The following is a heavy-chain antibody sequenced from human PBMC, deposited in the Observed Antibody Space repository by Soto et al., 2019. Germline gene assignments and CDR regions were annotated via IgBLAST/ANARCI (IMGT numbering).Heavy chain of an antibody. J-gene: IGHJ6*02. V-gene: IGHV1-18*01. CDR2: ISAYNGNT. CDR1: GYTFTSYG. Sequence: ASVKVSCKASGYTFTSYGISWVRQAPGQGLEWMGWISAYNGNTNYAQKLQGRVTVTTDTSTSTAYMELRSLRSDDTAVYYCARDVSEYQLLEYYYGMDVWGQGTTVTVSS. D-gene: IGHD2-2*01. CDR3: ARDVSEYQLLEYYYGMDV.